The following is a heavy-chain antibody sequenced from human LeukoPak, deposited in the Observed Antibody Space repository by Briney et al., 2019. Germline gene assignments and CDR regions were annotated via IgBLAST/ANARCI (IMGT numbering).Heavy chain of an antibody. CDR1: GFTFSTYA. Sequence: PGRSLRLSCAASGFTFSTYAMQWVRQAPGKGLEWVALISYDGSNKYYADSVKGRFTISRDNSKNTLYLQMNGLTTEDTAVYYCARTTERLRYFDWLSAAELDRWGQGTLVTVSS. CDR2: ISYDGSNK. V-gene: IGHV3-30-3*01. D-gene: IGHD3-9*01. J-gene: IGHJ5*02. CDR3: ARTTERLRYFDWLSAAELDR.